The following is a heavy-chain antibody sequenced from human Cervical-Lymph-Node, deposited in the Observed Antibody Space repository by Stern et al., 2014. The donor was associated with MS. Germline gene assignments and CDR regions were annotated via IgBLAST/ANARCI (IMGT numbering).Heavy chain of an antibody. J-gene: IGHJ4*02. CDR3: ATSGGRRGDFRDY. D-gene: IGHD4-17*01. CDR1: GGSVSTYNYY. Sequence: QVQLQESGPGLVKPSQTLSLTCTVSGGSVSTYNYYWTWIRQPAGKGLEWIGRIYASGNTNYNPSHKVRVTISLAASRTQFSLKLTSVTAADTAVYYCATSGGRRGDFRDYWGQGTLVTVSS. CDR2: IYASGNT. V-gene: IGHV4-61*02.